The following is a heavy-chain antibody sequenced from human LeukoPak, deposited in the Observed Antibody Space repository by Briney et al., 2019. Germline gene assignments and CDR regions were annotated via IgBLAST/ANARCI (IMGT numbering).Heavy chain of an antibody. V-gene: IGHV1-2*06. J-gene: IGHJ4*02. CDR2: INPNSGGT. CDR1: GYTFTGYY. Sequence: GASVKVSCKASGYTFTGYYTHWVRQAPGQGLEWMGRINPNSGGTNYAQKFQGRVTMTRDTSISTAYMELSRLRSDDTAVYYCARGTDILTGYTYWGQGTLVTVSS. CDR3: ARGTDILTGYTY. D-gene: IGHD3-9*01.